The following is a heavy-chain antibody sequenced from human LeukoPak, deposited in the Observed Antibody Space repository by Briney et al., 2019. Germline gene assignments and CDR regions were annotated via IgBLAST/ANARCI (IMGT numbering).Heavy chain of an antibody. CDR3: AKGSGSYEDGGNWFDP. V-gene: IGHV4-31*03. D-gene: IGHD1-26*01. CDR2: SYYSGRT. CDR1: GGSISSGGYY. Sequence: SETLSLTCTVSGGSISSGGYYWSWIRQHPGKGLEWIGYSYYSGRTYYNPSLKSRVTISVDTSKNQFSLKLSSVTAADTAVYYCAKGSGSYEDGGNWFDPWGQGTLVTVSS. J-gene: IGHJ5*02.